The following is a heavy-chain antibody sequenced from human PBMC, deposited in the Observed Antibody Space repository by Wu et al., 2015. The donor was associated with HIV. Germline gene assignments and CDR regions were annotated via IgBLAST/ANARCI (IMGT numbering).Heavy chain of an antibody. V-gene: IGHV1-69*05. D-gene: IGHD2-2*01. CDR1: GGTFSTFA. Sequence: QVQLVQSGAEVKRPGSSVIVSCEASGGTFSTFAIGWVRQAPGQGLEWMGRIIVMYDTTDYAQKFQGRVTLTTDTSTSTGYMELRSLRSDDTAVYYCARVGCSPTSCWYYFDYWGQGTRVAISS. CDR2: IIVMYDTT. J-gene: IGHJ4*02. CDR3: ARVGCSPTSCWYYFDY.